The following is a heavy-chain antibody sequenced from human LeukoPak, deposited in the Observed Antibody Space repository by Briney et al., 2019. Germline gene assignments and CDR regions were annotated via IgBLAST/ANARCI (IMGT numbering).Heavy chain of an antibody. V-gene: IGHV1-2*02. Sequence: ASVKVSCKASGYTFTGYYMHWVRQAPGQGLEWMGWINPNSGGTNYAQKFQGRVTMTRDTSISTAYMELSRLRSDDTAVYYCARPFPPVAVAHYYYYGMDVWGQGTTVTVSS. J-gene: IGHJ6*02. CDR1: GYTFTGYY. CDR2: INPNSGGT. CDR3: ARPFPPVAVAHYYYYGMDV. D-gene: IGHD6-19*01.